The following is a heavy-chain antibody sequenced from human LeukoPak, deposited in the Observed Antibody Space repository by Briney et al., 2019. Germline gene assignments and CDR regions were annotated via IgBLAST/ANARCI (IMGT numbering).Heavy chain of an antibody. D-gene: IGHD2-15*01. Sequence: PSQTLSLTCTVSGGSISSGSYYWSWVRQPAGKGLEWIGRIYTSGSTNYNPSLKSRVTISVDTSKNQFSLKLSSVTAADTAVYYCARGGRYCSGGSCYLNWFDPWGQGTLVTVSS. CDR1: GGSISSGSYY. CDR2: IYTSGST. J-gene: IGHJ5*02. V-gene: IGHV4-61*02. CDR3: ARGGRYCSGGSCYLNWFDP.